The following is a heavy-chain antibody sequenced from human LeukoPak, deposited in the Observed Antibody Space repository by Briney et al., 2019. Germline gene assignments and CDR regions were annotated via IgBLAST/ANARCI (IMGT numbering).Heavy chain of an antibody. J-gene: IGHJ6*02. Sequence: GGSLRLSCAASGFTFSSYAMSWVRQAPGKGLEWVSAISGSGGSTYYADSVKGRFTISRDNSKNTLYLQMNSLGAEDTAVYYCAKAKVVPAVKYYYGMDVWGQGTTVTVSS. V-gene: IGHV3-23*01. D-gene: IGHD2-2*01. CDR3: AKAKVVPAVKYYYGMDV. CDR1: GFTFSSYA. CDR2: ISGSGGST.